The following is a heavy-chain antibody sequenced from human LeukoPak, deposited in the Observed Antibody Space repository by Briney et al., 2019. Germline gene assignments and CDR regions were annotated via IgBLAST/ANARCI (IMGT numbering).Heavy chain of an antibody. CDR2: ISGSGST. J-gene: IGHJ4*02. CDR1: AGSLRNYY. V-gene: IGHV4-59*01. Sequence: SETLSLTSTVSAGSLRNYYWSWIRQPPGNGLEWIGYISGSGSTDYNPSLKSRVAISIDTSKNQFSLRLSSVTAADTAVYYCARPAMTLMIPFEFWGQGTLVTVSS. D-gene: IGHD3-16*01. CDR3: ARPAMTLMIPFEF.